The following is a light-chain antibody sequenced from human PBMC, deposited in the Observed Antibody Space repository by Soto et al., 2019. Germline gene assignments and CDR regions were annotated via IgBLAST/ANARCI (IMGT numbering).Light chain of an antibody. Sequence: EIVLTQSPGTLSLSPGEGTTLSCRASPSVSSSYLAWYQQKPGQAPMLLLYGASSRATGIPDRFSGSASGTDFTLTSSRLEPEDFAVYYCHQYGSSPYTFGQGTTLEIK. CDR2: GAS. CDR1: PSVSSSY. V-gene: IGKV3-20*01. J-gene: IGKJ2*01. CDR3: HQYGSSPYT.